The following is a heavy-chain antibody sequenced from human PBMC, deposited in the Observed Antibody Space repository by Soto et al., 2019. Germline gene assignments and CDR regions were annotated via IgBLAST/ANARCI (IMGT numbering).Heavy chain of an antibody. CDR2: ITDNGGFT. D-gene: IGHD3-10*01. CDR1: EFTFSSYA. V-gene: IGHV3-64*01. CDR3: ARADGSGSYPY. J-gene: IGHJ4*02. Sequence: GGSQRLSCTASEFTFSSYARHWVRQAPGKGLEYVSAITDNGGFTYYANSVKGRFTISRDNSKNTLYLQMGSLRPEDMAVYYCARADGSGSYPYWGQGTLVTVSS.